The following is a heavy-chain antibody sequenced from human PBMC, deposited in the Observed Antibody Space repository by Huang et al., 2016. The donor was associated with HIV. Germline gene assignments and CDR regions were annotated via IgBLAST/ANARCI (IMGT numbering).Heavy chain of an antibody. CDR3: VRERLEFTNY. V-gene: IGHV1-3*01. CDR2: SNAGSGVT. J-gene: IGHJ4*02. Sequence: QVQLVQSGSELRRPGASVRVSCQASGYTFTSYPIHWMRQAPGHRLEWMGRSNAGSGVTKYSVKFQGRLTITRDTYANIGYMELSSLRSEDTAFYYWVRERLEFTNYWGQGTLVTVSS. D-gene: IGHD1-1*01. CDR1: GYTFTSYP.